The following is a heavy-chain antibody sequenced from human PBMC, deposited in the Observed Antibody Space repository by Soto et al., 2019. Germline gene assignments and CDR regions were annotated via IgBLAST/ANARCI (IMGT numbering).Heavy chain of an antibody. CDR2: TYYRSKWYS. Sequence: PSQTLSLTCVISGDSVSSNSAAWNWIRQSPSRGLEWLGRTYYRSKWYSDYAASVESRITVNPDTSKNHFSLQLNSVTPEDTAVYYCARDTVAYIIYYGMDVWGQGTTVTVSS. D-gene: IGHD3-10*01. V-gene: IGHV6-1*01. CDR3: ARDTVAYIIYYGMDV. CDR1: GDSVSSNSAA. J-gene: IGHJ6*02.